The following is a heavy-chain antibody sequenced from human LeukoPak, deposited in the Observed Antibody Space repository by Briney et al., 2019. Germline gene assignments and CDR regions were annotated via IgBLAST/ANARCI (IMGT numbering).Heavy chain of an antibody. CDR2: IYYSGST. CDR3: ARVPCSSTSCYHYYYYMDV. D-gene: IGHD2-2*01. CDR1: GGSISSYY. J-gene: IGHJ6*03. Sequence: SETLSLTCTVSGGSISSYYWSWIRQPPGKGLEWIGYIYYSGSTNYNPSLKSRVTISVDTSKNQFSLKLSSVTAADTAVYYYARVPCSSTSCYHYYYYMDVWGKGTTVTVSS. V-gene: IGHV4-59*01.